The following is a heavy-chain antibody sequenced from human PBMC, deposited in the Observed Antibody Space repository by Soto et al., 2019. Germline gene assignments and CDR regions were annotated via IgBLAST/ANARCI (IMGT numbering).Heavy chain of an antibody. CDR1: GGSISSYY. J-gene: IGHJ3*02. CDR2: IYYSGST. D-gene: IGHD3-10*01. CDR3: ARRLITMVRGVIITYAFDI. V-gene: IGHV4-59*08. Sequence: SETLSLTCTVSGGSISSYYWSWIRQPPGKGLEWIGYIYYSGSTNYNPSLKSRVTISVDTSKNQFSLKLSSVTAADTAVYYCARRLITMVRGVIITYAFDIWGQGTMVTVS.